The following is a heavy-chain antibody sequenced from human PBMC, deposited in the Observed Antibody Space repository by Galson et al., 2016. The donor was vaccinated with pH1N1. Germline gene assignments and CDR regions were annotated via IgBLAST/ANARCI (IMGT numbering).Heavy chain of an antibody. Sequence: SLRLSCAASGFTFSAYAMHWVRQAPGKGLEYVSVIGSNERTTYYADSVNGRFTISRDNSKNTVYLQMGSLRAEDMAVYYCTRDAGGYSDFDHWGQGTLVTVSS. CDR3: TRDAGGYSDFDH. CDR2: IGSNERTT. J-gene: IGHJ4*02. V-gene: IGHV3-64*02. CDR1: GFTFSAYA. D-gene: IGHD1-26*01.